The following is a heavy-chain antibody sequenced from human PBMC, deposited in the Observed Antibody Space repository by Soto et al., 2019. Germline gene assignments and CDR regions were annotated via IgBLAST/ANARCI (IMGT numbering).Heavy chain of an antibody. V-gene: IGHV3-7*01. J-gene: IGHJ4*02. CDR2: IKQDGSEK. Sequence: PGGSLRLSCAASGFTFGNYWMTWVRQAPGKGLEWVANIKQDGSEKYYVDSVKGRFTISRDNAKNAVYLEMNSLRAEDTAVYYCARESEDLTSNFDYWGQGTLVTVSS. CDR1: GFTFGNYW. CDR3: ARESEDLTSNFDY.